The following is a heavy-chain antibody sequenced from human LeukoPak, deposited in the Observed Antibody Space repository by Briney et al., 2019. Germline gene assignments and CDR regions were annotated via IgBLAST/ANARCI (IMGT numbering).Heavy chain of an antibody. Sequence: GASVTVSCKASGGTFINYAVSWVRQAPGQGREWMGGIIPMYGTTNYAQKFQGRVTITADKSTSTLSMELSSLRSKDTAVCDCARDRWPVTRIQYYYSMDVWGKGTTVTVSS. CDR3: ARDRWPVTRIQYYYSMDV. D-gene: IGHD4-17*01. V-gene: IGHV1-69*06. J-gene: IGHJ6*03. CDR2: IIPMYGTT. CDR1: GGTFINYA.